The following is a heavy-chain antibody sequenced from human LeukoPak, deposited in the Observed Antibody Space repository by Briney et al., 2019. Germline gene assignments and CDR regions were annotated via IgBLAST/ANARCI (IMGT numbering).Heavy chain of an antibody. CDR1: GCSISSYY. CDR3: ARASTHELDY. Sequence: SGTLSLTCTVSGCSISSYYWTWIRQPPGKGLEWIGYIYYSGSTNYNPSLKSRVTISVDTSKNQFSLKLSSVTAADTAVYYCARASTHELDYWGLGTLVTVSS. CDR2: IYYSGST. J-gene: IGHJ4*02. V-gene: IGHV4-59*01.